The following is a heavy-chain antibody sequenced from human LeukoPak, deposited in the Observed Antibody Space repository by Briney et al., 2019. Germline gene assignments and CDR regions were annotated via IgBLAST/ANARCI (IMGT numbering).Heavy chain of an antibody. D-gene: IGHD3-10*01. CDR1: GYTFTGHY. V-gene: IGHV1-2*02. CDR2: INPNSGGA. J-gene: IGHJ4*02. CDR3: AREDDGSGNGVGY. Sequence: ASVKVSCKASGYTFTGHYMHWVRQAPGQGLEWMGKINPNSGGANYAQKFQGRVTMTRDASISTAYMDLSRLRSDDTAVYYCAREDDGSGNGVGYWGQGTLVTVSS.